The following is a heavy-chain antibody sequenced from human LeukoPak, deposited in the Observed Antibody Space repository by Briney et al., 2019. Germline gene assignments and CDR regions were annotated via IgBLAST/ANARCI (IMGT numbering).Heavy chain of an antibody. D-gene: IGHD3-16*01. Sequence: GGSLRLSCAASGFTFSSYAMSWVRQAPGKGLEWVSAISGSGGSTYYADSVKGRFTISRDNSKNTLYLQMNSLRAEDTAVYYCARYRGSGGQRLDYWGQGTLVTVSS. CDR1: GFTFSSYA. V-gene: IGHV3-23*01. J-gene: IGHJ4*02. CDR2: ISGSGGST. CDR3: ARYRGSGGQRLDY.